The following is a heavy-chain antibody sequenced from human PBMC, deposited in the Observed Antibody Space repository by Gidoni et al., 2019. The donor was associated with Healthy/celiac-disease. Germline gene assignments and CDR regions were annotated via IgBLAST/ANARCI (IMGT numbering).Heavy chain of an antibody. J-gene: IGHJ4*02. Sequence: QVQLVESGGGVVQPGRSLRLSCAASGLPFRSYGMHGFRQNPGKGLEWVAVIWYDGSNEYYADSVKGRFTISRDNSKNTLYLQMNSMRDEDTAVYYCARDQRYDSSGYYYPDYWGQGTLVTVSS. CDR3: ARDQRYDSSGYYYPDY. CDR2: IWYDGSNE. V-gene: IGHV3-33*01. D-gene: IGHD3-22*01. CDR1: GLPFRSYG.